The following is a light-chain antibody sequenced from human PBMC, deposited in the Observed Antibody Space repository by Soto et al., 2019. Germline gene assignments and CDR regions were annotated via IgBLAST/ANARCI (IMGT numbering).Light chain of an antibody. CDR3: QQYHSYSLT. Sequence: DIQMTQSPSTLSASVGDRFTITCRASQSISSWWAWYQQKPGKAPKLLIYKASSLEGGVPSRFSGSGSGTDFTLTISSLQPDDFATYYCQQYHSYSLTFGGGTKVDIK. V-gene: IGKV1-5*03. CDR2: KAS. CDR1: QSISSW. J-gene: IGKJ4*01.